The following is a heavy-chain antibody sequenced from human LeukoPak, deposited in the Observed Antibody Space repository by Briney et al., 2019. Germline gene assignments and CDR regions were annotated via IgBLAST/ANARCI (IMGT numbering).Heavy chain of an antibody. CDR3: ARDLSIPPTQYYFDY. CDR1: GGTFSSYA. CDR2: IIPIFGTA. Sequence: SVKVSCKASGGTFSSYAISWVRQAPGQGLEWMGGIIPIFGTANYAQKFQGRVTITTDESTSTAYMELRSLRSEDTAVYYCARDLSIPPTQYYFDYWGQGTLVTVSS. V-gene: IGHV1-69*05. J-gene: IGHJ4*02. D-gene: IGHD1-14*01.